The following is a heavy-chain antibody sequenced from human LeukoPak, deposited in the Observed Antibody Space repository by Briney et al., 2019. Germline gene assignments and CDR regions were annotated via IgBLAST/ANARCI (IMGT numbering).Heavy chain of an antibody. D-gene: IGHD5-18*01. V-gene: IGHV1-69*13. Sequence: ASVKVSCKASGGTFSSYAISWVRQAPGQGLEWMGGIIPIFGTANYAQKFQGRVTITADESTSTAYMELSSLRSEDTAVYYCARDIGPPGYSYGYYYYYGMDVWGQGTTVTVSS. CDR2: IIPIFGTA. CDR1: GGTFSSYA. CDR3: ARDIGPPGYSYGYYYYYGMDV. J-gene: IGHJ6*02.